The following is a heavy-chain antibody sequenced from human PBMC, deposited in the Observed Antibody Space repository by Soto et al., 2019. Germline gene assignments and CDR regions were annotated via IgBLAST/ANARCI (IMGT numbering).Heavy chain of an antibody. Sequence: GGSLRLSCAASAFTFNNYAMSWVRQAPGKGLEWVSGIGGSGRTTYYADSVKGRFTISRDNSNNTLFLQMNSLRAEDTAVYYCANPPIEAVAAANFDYWGQGTLVTVSS. CDR3: ANPPIEAVAAANFDY. CDR2: IGGSGRTT. J-gene: IGHJ4*02. CDR1: AFTFNNYA. V-gene: IGHV3-23*01. D-gene: IGHD6-19*01.